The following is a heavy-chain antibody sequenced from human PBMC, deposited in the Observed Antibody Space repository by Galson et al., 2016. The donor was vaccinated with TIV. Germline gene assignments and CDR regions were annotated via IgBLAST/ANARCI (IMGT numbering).Heavy chain of an antibody. CDR1: GFIFNDYA. Sequence: SLRLSCAASGFIFNDYALSWVRQAPGNGLEWVSGIRGNGRETYYVDSVKGRFTISRDNSKNMLYLQMSSLRAEDTALYYCAKDSFYDSEAFDAWGQGTMVTVSS. V-gene: IGHV3-23*01. D-gene: IGHD2/OR15-2a*01. J-gene: IGHJ3*01. CDR2: IRGNGRET. CDR3: AKDSFYDSEAFDA.